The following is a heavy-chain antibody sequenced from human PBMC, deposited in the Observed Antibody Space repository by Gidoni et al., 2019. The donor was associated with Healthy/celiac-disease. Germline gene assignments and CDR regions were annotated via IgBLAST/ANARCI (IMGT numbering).Heavy chain of an antibody. CDR1: GYTFPSYD. CDR2: MNPNSGNT. D-gene: IGHD3-22*01. CDR3: AREAYDSSGYANWFDP. J-gene: IGHJ5*02. Sequence: QVQLVQSGAEVTKPGASVKVSCKASGYTFPSYDKHWVRRATGQWLEWMGWMNPNSGNTGHAQKFQGRVTMTRNTSISTAYMELSSLRSEDTAVYYCAREAYDSSGYANWFDPWGQGTLVTVSS. V-gene: IGHV1-8*01.